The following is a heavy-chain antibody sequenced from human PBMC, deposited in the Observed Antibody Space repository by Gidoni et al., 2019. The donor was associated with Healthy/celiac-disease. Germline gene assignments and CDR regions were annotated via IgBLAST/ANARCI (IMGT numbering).Heavy chain of an antibody. CDR1: GFTFDDES. CDR3: AKDLDY. CDR2: ISWNSGSI. V-gene: IGHV3-9*01. Sequence: EVQLVESGGGFVQPGRSLRLSCAASGFTFDDESMPGVRQAPGKGMEWVSGISWNSGSIGYADSVKGRFNISRDNAKNSLYLQMNSLRAEDTALYYCAKDLDYWGQGTLVTVSS. J-gene: IGHJ4*02.